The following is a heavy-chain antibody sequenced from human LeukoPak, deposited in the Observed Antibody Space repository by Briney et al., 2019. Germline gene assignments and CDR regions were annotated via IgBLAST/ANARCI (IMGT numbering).Heavy chain of an antibody. CDR1: GGTFSSYA. CDR3: ARYSSSWYVFDY. J-gene: IGHJ4*02. V-gene: IGHV1-69*04. Sequence: SVKVSCKASGGTFSSYAISWVRQAPGQGLEWMGRIIPILGIANYAQKFQGRVTITADKSTSTAYMELSSLRSEDTAVYYCARYSSSWYVFDYWGQGTLVTVSS. CDR2: IIPILGIA. D-gene: IGHD6-13*01.